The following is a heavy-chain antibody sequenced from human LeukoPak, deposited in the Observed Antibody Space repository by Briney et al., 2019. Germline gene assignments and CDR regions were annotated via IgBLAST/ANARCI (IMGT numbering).Heavy chain of an antibody. Sequence: GGSLRLSCAASGITFSTFWMTWVRQAPGKGLEWVANIKDDGSEKYYLDSVKGRFTISRDNVKNSLYLQMNNLRAEDAAVYFCVRLYGYYYSYMDVWGKGTTVTVSS. CDR2: IKDDGSEK. V-gene: IGHV3-7*01. CDR1: GITFSTFW. D-gene: IGHD2-8*01. CDR3: VRLYGYYYSYMDV. J-gene: IGHJ6*03.